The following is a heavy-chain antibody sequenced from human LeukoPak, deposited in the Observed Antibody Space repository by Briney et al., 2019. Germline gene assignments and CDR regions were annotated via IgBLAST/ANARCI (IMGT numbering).Heavy chain of an antibody. CDR2: IYPGDSDT. V-gene: IGHV5-51*01. D-gene: IGHD3-10*01. Sequence: GESLKISCKGSGYSYPIYWIAWVRQMPGKGLEWMGIIYPGDSDTRYSPSFQGQITISADKSISTAYLQWSSLKASETAMYYCARRSTYGSGTNYLFDYWGQGTPVTVSS. CDR1: GYSYPIYW. CDR3: ARRSTYGSGTNYLFDY. J-gene: IGHJ4*02.